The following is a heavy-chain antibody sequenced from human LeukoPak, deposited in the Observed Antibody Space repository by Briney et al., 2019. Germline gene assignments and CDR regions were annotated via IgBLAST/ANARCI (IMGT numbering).Heavy chain of an antibody. CDR2: IYTSGST. J-gene: IGHJ4*02. V-gene: IGHV4-4*07. CDR1: GGSISSYY. D-gene: IGHD3-3*01. Sequence: SETLSLTCTVSGGSISSYYWSWIRQPAGKGLEWIGRIYTSGSTNYNPSLKSRVTISVDKSKNQFSLKLSSVTAADTAVYYCARGGTPNYDFWSGYYSVDYWGQGTLVTVSS. CDR3: ARGGTPNYDFWSGYYSVDY.